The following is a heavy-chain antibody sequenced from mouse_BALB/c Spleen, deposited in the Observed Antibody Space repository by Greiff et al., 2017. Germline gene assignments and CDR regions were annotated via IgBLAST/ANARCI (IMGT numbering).Heavy chain of an antibody. CDR1: GFSLSRYS. D-gene: IGHD2-4*01. CDR2: IWGGGST. Sequence: VKLMESGPGLVAPSQSLSITCTVSGFSLSRYSVHWVRQPPGKGLEWLGMIWGGGSTDYNSALKSRLSISKDNSKSQVFLKMNSLQTDDTAMYYCASVYDYDAGAFDYWGQGTTLTVSS. J-gene: IGHJ2*01. V-gene: IGHV2-6-4*01. CDR3: ASVYDYDAGAFDY.